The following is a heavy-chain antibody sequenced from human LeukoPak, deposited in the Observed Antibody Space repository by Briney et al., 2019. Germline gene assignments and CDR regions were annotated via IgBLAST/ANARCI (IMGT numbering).Heavy chain of an antibody. CDR1: GGSISSSSYY. D-gene: IGHD3-22*01. CDR2: IYYSGSH. V-gene: IGHV4-39*01. CDR3: ARQDSYDSSGYCLDIDY. J-gene: IGHJ4*02. Sequence: SETLSLTCTVSGGSISSSSYYWGWIRQPPGKGLEWIGSIYYSGSHYYNPSLKSRVTISVDTSKTQFSLKLSSMTAADTAVYYCARQDSYDSSGYCLDIDYWGQGTLVTVSS.